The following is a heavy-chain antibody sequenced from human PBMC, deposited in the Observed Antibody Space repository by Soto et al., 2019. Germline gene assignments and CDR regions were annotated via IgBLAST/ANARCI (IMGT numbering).Heavy chain of an antibody. CDR3: AREGDIVLREYYFDY. D-gene: IGHD2-8*01. V-gene: IGHV4-59*01. CDR1: GGSISSYY. J-gene: IGHJ4*02. CDR2: IYYSGST. Sequence: SETLSLTCTVSGGSISSYYWSWIRQPPGKGLEWIGYIYYSGSTNYNPSLKSRVTISVDTSKNQFSLKLSSVTAADTAVYYCAREGDIVLREYYFDYWGQGTLVTVSS.